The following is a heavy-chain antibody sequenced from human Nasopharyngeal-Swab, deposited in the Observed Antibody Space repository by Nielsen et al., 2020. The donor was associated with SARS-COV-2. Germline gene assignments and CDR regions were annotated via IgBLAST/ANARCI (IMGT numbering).Heavy chain of an antibody. D-gene: IGHD2-15*01. Sequence: GESLKISSAASGFTFSSYAMTWIRQAPGKGLEWVSGVSGSGGTTKYADSVKGRFTISRDNSKNKLYLQMHSLRAEDTAVYYCAKDRYCSGGACYFNGFDYWGQGTLVTVSS. CDR1: GFTFSSYA. CDR3: AKDRYCSGGACYFNGFDY. J-gene: IGHJ4*02. CDR2: VSGSGGTT. V-gene: IGHV3-23*01.